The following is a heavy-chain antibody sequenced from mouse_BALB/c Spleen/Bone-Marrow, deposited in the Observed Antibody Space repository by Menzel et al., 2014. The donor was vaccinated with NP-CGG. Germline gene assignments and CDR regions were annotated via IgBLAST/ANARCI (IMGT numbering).Heavy chain of an antibody. V-gene: IGHV2-9*02. CDR2: LWAGGST. CDR1: GFSLTDYG. Sequence: VQLQQSGPGLVAPSQSLSITCTVSGFSLTDYGVHWVRQPPGKGLEWLGVLWAGGSTNYNSTLMSRLSISKDNSKSQVCLKMNSLQTDDTAMYYCAREGGGYYGSSGDAMDYWGQGTSVTVSS. D-gene: IGHD1-1*01. CDR3: AREGGGYYGSSGDAMDY. J-gene: IGHJ4*01.